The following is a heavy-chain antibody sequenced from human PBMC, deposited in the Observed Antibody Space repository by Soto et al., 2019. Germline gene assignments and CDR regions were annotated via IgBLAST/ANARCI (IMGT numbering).Heavy chain of an antibody. CDR3: ARVADCSGGSCYSTFDY. D-gene: IGHD2-15*01. V-gene: IGHV4-59*01. CDR2: IYYSGST. Sequence: SETPSLTCTVSGGSISRYYWSWIRQPPGEGLEWIGYIYYSGSTNYNPSLKSRVTISVDTSKNQFSLKLSSVTAADTAVYYCARVADCSGGSCYSTFDYWGQGTLVTVSS. J-gene: IGHJ4*02. CDR1: GGSISRYY.